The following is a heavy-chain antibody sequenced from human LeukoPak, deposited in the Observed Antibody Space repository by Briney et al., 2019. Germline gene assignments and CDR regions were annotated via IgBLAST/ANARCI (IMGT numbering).Heavy chain of an antibody. Sequence: PGGSLRLSCAASGFTFSSYGMHWVRQAPGKGLEWVAVISYDGSNKYYADSVKGRFTISRDNAKNTLHLQMNSLRAEDTAVYYCASSNWFDPWGQGTLVTVSS. CDR3: ASSNWFDP. CDR2: ISYDGSNK. CDR1: GFTFSSYG. J-gene: IGHJ5*02. V-gene: IGHV3-30*03.